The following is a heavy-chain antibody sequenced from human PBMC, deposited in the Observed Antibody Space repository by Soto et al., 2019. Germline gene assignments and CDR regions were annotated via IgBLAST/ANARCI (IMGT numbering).Heavy chain of an antibody. CDR3: AKGKRTITSYCSFDP. J-gene: IGHJ5*02. V-gene: IGHV3-23*01. D-gene: IGHD1-7*01. Sequence: EVQLLESGGDLVQPGGSLTLSCVASGFTFSSYAMSWVRQAPGKGLEWVSTFSGTGGNTYYADSVKGRFTISRDDSKNTLFLHMNSLTAADTAVYYCAKGKRTITSYCSFDPWGQGTLVTVSS. CDR2: FSGTGGNT. CDR1: GFTFSSYA.